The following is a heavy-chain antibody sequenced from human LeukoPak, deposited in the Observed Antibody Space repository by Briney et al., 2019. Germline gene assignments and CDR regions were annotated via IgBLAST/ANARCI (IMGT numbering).Heavy chain of an antibody. D-gene: IGHD3/OR15-3a*01. CDR2: ISYDGSDK. CDR3: AKHLNLDYDY. V-gene: IGHV3-30*18. J-gene: IGHJ4*02. CDR1: GFSFSTYG. Sequence: GGSLRLFCAASGFSFSTYGMHWVRQAPGKGLEWVTVISYDGSDKYHADSVKGRFTISRDNSKNTLYLQMNSLRAEDTAVYYCAKHLNLDYDYWGQGTLVTVSS.